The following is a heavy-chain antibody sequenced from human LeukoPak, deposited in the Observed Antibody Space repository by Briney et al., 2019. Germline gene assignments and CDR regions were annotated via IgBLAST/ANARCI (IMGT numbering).Heavy chain of an antibody. CDR2: IYYSGST. Sequence: PSETLSLTCTVSGGSISSYYWSWIRQPPGKGLEWIGYIYYSGSTNYNPSLKSRVTISVDTSKNQFSLKLSSVTAADTAVYYCARVMKGAAAGYYFDYWGQGTLVTASS. V-gene: IGHV4-59*08. CDR3: ARVMKGAAAGYYFDY. D-gene: IGHD6-13*01. CDR1: GGSISSYY. J-gene: IGHJ4*02.